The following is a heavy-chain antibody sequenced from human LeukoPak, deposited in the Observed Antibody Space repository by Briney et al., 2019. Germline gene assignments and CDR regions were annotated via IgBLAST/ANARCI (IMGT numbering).Heavy chain of an antibody. D-gene: IGHD1-26*01. CDR1: RLTFSSYS. V-gene: IGHV3-21*01. Sequence: GGSLRLSCAASRLTFSSYSMNWVRQAPPKGLEGVSSISSTSSYIYYAASVKGRFTISRDNAKNSLYLQMNSLTPEDTAVYYCARGHDPVGSGSYYTWGQGTLVTVSS. CDR2: ISSTSSYI. J-gene: IGHJ5*02. CDR3: ARGHDPVGSGSYYT.